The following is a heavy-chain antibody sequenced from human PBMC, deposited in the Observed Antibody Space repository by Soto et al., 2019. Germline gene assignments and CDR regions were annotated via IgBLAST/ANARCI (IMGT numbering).Heavy chain of an antibody. CDR3: ARDLLISGNDY. J-gene: IGHJ4*02. CDR2: ISSSSSTI. D-gene: IGHD6-19*01. V-gene: IGHV3-48*02. CDR1: GFTFSTYS. Sequence: EVQLVESGGGLVQPGGSLRLSCAASGFTFSTYSMNWVRQAPGKGLEWVSYISSSSSTIYYADSVKGRFTISRDNAKNSLYLQRNGLRDADTALYSCARDLLISGNDYWGQGTLVTVSS.